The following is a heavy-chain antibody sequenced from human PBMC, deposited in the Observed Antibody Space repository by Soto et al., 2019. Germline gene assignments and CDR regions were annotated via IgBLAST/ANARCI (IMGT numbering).Heavy chain of an antibody. D-gene: IGHD6-19*01. J-gene: IGHJ4*02. Sequence: VQLVESGGGVVQPGRSLRLSCAASGFTFNDYAMHWVRQAPGKGLEWVAVVSHDGRNTHYADSVKGRLTISRDSSKNTVSLEMTSLRAEDTAVYYCAKGGRQWLVTSDFNYWGQGALVTVSS. V-gene: IGHV3-30*18. CDR3: AKGGRQWLVTSDFNY. CDR2: VSHDGRNT. CDR1: GFTFNDYA.